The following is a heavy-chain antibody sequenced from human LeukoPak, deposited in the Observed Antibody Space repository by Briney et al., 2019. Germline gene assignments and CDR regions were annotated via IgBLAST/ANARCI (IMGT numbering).Heavy chain of an antibody. J-gene: IGHJ4*02. Sequence: GGSLRLSCAASGFTFSDSAMRWVRQAPGKGLEWVPSIDRSGTNTFYADSVKGRFTISRDNSKNTVYLYMVSLRAEDTAMYYCAKGVSGPQYYFHFWGQGNMVTVSS. V-gene: IGHV3-23*05. CDR2: IDRSGTNT. D-gene: IGHD2/OR15-2a*01. CDR1: GFTFSDSA. CDR3: AKGVSGPQYYFHF.